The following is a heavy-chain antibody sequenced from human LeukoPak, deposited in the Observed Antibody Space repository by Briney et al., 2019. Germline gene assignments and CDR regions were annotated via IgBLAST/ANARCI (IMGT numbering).Heavy chain of an antibody. Sequence: SETLSLTCTVSGGSISSGGYYWSWIRQPPGKGLEWIGEINHSGSTNYNPSLKSRVTISVDTSKNQFSLKLSSVTAADTAVYYCARGYRTWGSYPPYDYWGQGTLVTVSS. D-gene: IGHD3-16*02. CDR2: INHSGST. J-gene: IGHJ4*02. CDR3: ARGYRTWGSYPPYDY. V-gene: IGHV4-39*07. CDR1: GGSISSGGYY.